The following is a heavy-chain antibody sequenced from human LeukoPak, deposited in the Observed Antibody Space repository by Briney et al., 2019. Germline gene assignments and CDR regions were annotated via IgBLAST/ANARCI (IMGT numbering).Heavy chain of an antibody. CDR1: GFTFSSYA. D-gene: IGHD3-3*01. J-gene: IGHJ6*03. V-gene: IGHV3-23*01. CDR3: ARDKRLPWSGYYLNYYYYYMDV. Sequence: PGGSLRLSCAASGFTFSSYAMTWVRQAPGKGLEWVSVINGGGGSTFYADSVKGRFTISRDNSKNTLYLQMNSLRAEDTAVYYCARDKRLPWSGYYLNYYYYYMDVWGKGTTVTVSS. CDR2: INGGGGST.